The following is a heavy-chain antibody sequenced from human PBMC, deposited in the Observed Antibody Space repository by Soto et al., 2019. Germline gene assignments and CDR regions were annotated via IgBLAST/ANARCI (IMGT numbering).Heavy chain of an antibody. D-gene: IGHD4-17*01. V-gene: IGHV4-39*01. CDR3: ARLPDYGDYGYYYYYGMDV. CDR2: IYYSGST. CDR1: GGSISSSSYY. J-gene: IGHJ6*02. Sequence: QLQLQESGPGLVKPSETLSLTCTVSGGSISSSSYYWGWIRQPPGKGLEWIGSIYYSGSTYYNPSLKSRVTISVDTSTNQFSLKLSSVTAADTAVYYCARLPDYGDYGYYYYYGMDVWGQGTTVTVSS.